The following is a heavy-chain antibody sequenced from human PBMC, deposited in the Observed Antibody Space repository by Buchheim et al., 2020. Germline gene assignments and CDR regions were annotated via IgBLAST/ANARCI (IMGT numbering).Heavy chain of an antibody. D-gene: IGHD6-13*01. J-gene: IGHJ5*02. CDR3: ARSYSSSWTQNDWLDP. CDR1: DESFSNNY. CDR2: IIHGGST. Sequence: QVRLQQWGGGLLKPSETLTLTCAVSDESFSNNYWSWIRQPPGKGPEWIGEIIHGGSTHYSSSLESRVTISIDTSKNQVFLKVNSLTAADTAVYYCARSYSSSWTQNDWLDPGGQGTL. V-gene: IGHV4-34*12.